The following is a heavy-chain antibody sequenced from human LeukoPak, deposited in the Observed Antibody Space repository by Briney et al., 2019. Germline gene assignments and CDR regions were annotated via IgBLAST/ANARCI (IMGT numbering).Heavy chain of an antibody. CDR2: MNPNSGNT. J-gene: IGHJ5*02. V-gene: IGHV1-8*01. D-gene: IGHD3-3*01. CDR1: GYTFTSYD. CDR3: ARGPQLRFLEWLPQTNWFDT. Sequence: ASVKVSCKASGYTFTSYDINWVRQATGQGLEWMGWMNPNSGNTGYAQKFQGRVTMTRNTSISTAYMELSSLRSEDTAVYYCARGPQLRFLEWLPQTNWFDTWGQGTLVTVSS.